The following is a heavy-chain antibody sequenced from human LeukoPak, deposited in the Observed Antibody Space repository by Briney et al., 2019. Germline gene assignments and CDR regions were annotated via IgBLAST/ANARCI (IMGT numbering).Heavy chain of an antibody. CDR2: IYYSGST. CDR3: ARSSATVAYDY. Sequence: PSETLSLTCTVSGGSINSYYWSWIRQPPGKGLEWIGNIYYSGSTNYNPSLKSRVTMSVDTSKNQFSLKLSSVTAADTAVYYCARSSATVAYDYWGQGTLVTVSS. J-gene: IGHJ4*02. V-gene: IGHV4-59*12. CDR1: GGSINSYY. D-gene: IGHD6-19*01.